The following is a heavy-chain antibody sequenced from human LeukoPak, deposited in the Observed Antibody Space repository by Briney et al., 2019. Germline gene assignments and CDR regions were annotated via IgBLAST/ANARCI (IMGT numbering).Heavy chain of an antibody. J-gene: IGHJ1*01. Sequence: GGSLRLSCAASGFTFSTYGMHWVRQAPGKGLEWVAVISYDGSNKYYADSVKGRFTISRDNSKKTLYLQMSSLRAEDTAVYYCASSITSPGTRGNEHWGQGTLVTVSS. CDR1: GFTFSTYG. D-gene: IGHD6-6*01. CDR3: ASSITSPGTRGNEH. CDR2: ISYDGSNK. V-gene: IGHV3-30*03.